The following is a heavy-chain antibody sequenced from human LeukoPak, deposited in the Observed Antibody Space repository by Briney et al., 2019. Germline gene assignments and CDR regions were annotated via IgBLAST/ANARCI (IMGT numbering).Heavy chain of an antibody. CDR2: MKGGGAT. CDR1: GFSFTNYS. D-gene: IGHD2-2*03. Sequence: SGGSVRLSCAASGFSFTNYSMRWVRQAPAGGPESLSSMKGGGATFYDDSVKGRFTISRDISRNTVYLQLNTVRVEDTATYYCARASWISTDDAVCWGQGTQVTVSS. CDR3: ARASWISTDDAVC. J-gene: IGHJ4*02. V-gene: IGHV3-23*01.